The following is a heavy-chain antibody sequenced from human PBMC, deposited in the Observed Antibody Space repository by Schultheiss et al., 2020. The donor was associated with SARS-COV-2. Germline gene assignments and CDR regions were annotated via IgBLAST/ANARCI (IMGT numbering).Heavy chain of an antibody. Sequence: GGSLRLSCAASGFTFSSYGMHWVRQAPGKGLEWVAVIWYDGDNKYYADSVQGRFTISRHNSKNRVYLQMNSLRTEDSAVYYCARGVITGRGYWGQGTLVTVSS. J-gene: IGHJ4*02. CDR3: ARGVITGRGY. CDR1: GFTFSSYG. CDR2: IWYDGDNK. V-gene: IGHV3-30*19. D-gene: IGHD1-20*01.